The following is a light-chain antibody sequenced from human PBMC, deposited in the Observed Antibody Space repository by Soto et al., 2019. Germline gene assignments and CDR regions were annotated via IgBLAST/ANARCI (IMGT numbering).Light chain of an antibody. CDR2: GAS. Sequence: DIQMTQSPSTLSASVGDRVTITCRASQSISTWLAWYQQKPGKAPKVLIYGASSLESGGPSRFSGSGSGTEFTLTISSLQPDDFATYYCQQYNNYLTFGPGTKVDSK. CDR1: QSISTW. J-gene: IGKJ3*01. V-gene: IGKV1-5*01. CDR3: QQYNNYLT.